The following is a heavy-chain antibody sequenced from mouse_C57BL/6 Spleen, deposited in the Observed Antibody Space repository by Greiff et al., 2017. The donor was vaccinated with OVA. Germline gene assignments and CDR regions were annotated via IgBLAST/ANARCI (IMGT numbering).Heavy chain of an antibody. CDR1: GYTFTDYY. D-gene: IGHD3-3*01. V-gene: IGHV1-76*01. J-gene: IGHJ2*01. Sequence: VQLQQSGAELVRPGASVKLSCKASGYTFTDYYINWVKQRPGQGLEWIARIYPGSGNTYYNEKFKGKATLTAEKSSSTAYMQLSSLTSEDSAVYFCARWGWEDFDYWGQGTTLTVSS. CDR2: IYPGSGNT. CDR3: ARWGWEDFDY.